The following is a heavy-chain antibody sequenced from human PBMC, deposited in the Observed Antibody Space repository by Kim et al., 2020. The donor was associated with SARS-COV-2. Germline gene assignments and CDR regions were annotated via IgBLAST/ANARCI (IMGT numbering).Heavy chain of an antibody. J-gene: IGHJ4*02. CDR1: GFTFSTYA. V-gene: IGHV3-33*05. Sequence: GGSLRLSCAASGFTFSTYAMHWVRQAPGKGLEWVAVISYDGSNKYYADSVKGRFTISRDNSKNTLYLQMNSLRAEDTTVYYCARGGYYDSTGYNYFDYWGQGTLVTVSS. CDR3: ARGGYYDSTGYNYFDY. CDR2: ISYDGSNK. D-gene: IGHD3-22*01.